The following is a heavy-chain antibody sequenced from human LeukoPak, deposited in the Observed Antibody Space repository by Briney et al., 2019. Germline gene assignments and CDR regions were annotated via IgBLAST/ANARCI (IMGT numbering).Heavy chain of an antibody. CDR1: GTSFTSYY. J-gene: IGHJ4*02. D-gene: IGHD4-17*01. CDR3: ARMTTGHDY. V-gene: IGHV4-34*01. Sequence: PSETLSLTCGVSGTSFTSYYWSWIRQIPGKGLEWIGEVNHNGYTNMNPSLKSRVTISVDTSENQFFLMMTSVTAADTAVYFCARMTTGHDYWGQGTLVTVSS. CDR2: VNHNGYT.